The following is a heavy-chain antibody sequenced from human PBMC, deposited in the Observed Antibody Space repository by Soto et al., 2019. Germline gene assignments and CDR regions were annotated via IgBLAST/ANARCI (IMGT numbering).Heavy chain of an antibody. V-gene: IGHV4-39*01. Sequence: PSATMSLTFSSSGASVSSSAYYWGWIRHSPGKGLEWIGSLHYRVDTFYNPSLKSRITMSVDTSRNQLSLNLSSVTAADAAVYYCSRRAPEGFDPCGKGTLV. CDR3: SRRAPEGFDP. J-gene: IGHJ5*02. CDR2: LHYRVDT. CDR1: GASVSSSAYY.